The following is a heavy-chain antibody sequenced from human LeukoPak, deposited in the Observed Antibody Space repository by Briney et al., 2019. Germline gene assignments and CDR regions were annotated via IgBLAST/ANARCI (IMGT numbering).Heavy chain of an antibody. Sequence: SVKVSCKASGYTFTGYYMHWVRQAPGQGLEWMGGIIPIFGTANYAQKFQGRVTITADESTSTAYMELSSLRSEDTAVYYCARDHYDYVWGSYRQPLYYFDYWGQGTLVTVSS. CDR3: ARDHYDYVWGSYRQPLYYFDY. CDR2: IIPIFGTA. J-gene: IGHJ4*02. CDR1: GYTFTGYY. D-gene: IGHD3-16*02. V-gene: IGHV1-69*13.